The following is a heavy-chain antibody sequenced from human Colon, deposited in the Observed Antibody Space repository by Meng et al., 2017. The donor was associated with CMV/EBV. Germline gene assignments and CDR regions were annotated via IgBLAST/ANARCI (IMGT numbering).Heavy chain of an antibody. D-gene: IGHD1-7*01. CDR1: GYTITSYG. CDR2: ISVYNGIT. V-gene: IGHV1-18*01. J-gene: IGHJ4*01. CDR3: AREGDWNYDSYFDN. Sequence: ASVKVSCKASGYTITSYGLSWVRQAPGQGLEWMGWISVYNGITSYAQKFQDRVTMTADTSTSTAYMEVRSLRSDDTAVYYCAREGDWNYDSYFDNWGQGNPGHRLL.